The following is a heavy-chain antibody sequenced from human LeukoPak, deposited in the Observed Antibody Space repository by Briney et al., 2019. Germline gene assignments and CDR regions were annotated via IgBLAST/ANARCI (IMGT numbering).Heavy chain of an antibody. V-gene: IGHV1-69*01. CDR2: IIPSFCTA. D-gene: IGHD1-26*01. CDR1: GGTFSSYA. J-gene: IGHJ3*02. CDR3: AREESYYAFDI. Sequence: SVKVSCKSSGGTFSSYAIIWVRQAPGQGLEWMGGIIPSFCTANYAYKFRGRVTITADESTSTAYMELSSLRSEDTAVYYCAREESYYAFDIWGQGTMVTVSS.